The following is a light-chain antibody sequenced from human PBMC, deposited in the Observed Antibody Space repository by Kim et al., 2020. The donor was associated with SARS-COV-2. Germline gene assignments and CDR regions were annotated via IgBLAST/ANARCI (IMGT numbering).Light chain of an antibody. J-gene: IGLJ1*01. V-gene: IGLV2-18*02. CDR3: SSYTTSKTFV. CDR1: SSDVGSYDR. CDR2: EVS. Sequence: QSALTQLPSVSGSPGQSVTISCTGTSSDVGSYDRVSWYQQPPGTAPKLMIHEVSNRPSGVPDRFSGSKSGNTASLAISGLQAEDEAAYYCSSYTTSKTFVFGAGAKVAVL.